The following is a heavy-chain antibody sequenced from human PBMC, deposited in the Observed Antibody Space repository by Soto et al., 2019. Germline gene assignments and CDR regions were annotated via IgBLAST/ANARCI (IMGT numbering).Heavy chain of an antibody. Sequence: GESLKISCKGCGYSFTSYWIGWVHQMNGKGLEWMGIIYPGDSDTRYSPSFQGQVTISADKSISTAYLQWSSLKASDTAMYYCASPSYYYDSSGYPDYYYYGMDVWGQGTTVTVSS. D-gene: IGHD3-22*01. CDR2: IYPGDSDT. CDR1: GYSFTSYW. J-gene: IGHJ6*02. CDR3: ASPSYYYDSSGYPDYYYYGMDV. V-gene: IGHV5-51*07.